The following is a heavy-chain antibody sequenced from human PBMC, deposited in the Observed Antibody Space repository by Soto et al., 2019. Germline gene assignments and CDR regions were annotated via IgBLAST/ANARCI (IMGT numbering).Heavy chain of an antibody. J-gene: IGHJ6*02. V-gene: IGHV4-34*01. CDR2: INDSGST. Sequence: PSETLSLTCAVYGGSFSGYYWSWIRQPPGKGLEWIGEINDSGSTNYNPSLTSRVTISVDTSKNQFSLKLSSVTAADTAVYYCARGRNYYGSGSYSPYYYYGMDVWGQGTTVTVSS. CDR1: GGSFSGYY. D-gene: IGHD3-10*01. CDR3: ARGRNYYGSGSYSPYYYYGMDV.